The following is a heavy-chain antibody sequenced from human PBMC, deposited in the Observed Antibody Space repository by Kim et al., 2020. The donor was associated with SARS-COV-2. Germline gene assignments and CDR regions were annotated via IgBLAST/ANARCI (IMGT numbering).Heavy chain of an antibody. CDR3: AKRLDY. J-gene: IGHJ4*02. CDR2: GSGGST. V-gene: IGHV3-23*01. Sequence: GSGGSTDYADSVKGRFTISRDNSKNTLYLKMNSLRAEDTAVYYCAKRLDYWGQGTLVTVSS.